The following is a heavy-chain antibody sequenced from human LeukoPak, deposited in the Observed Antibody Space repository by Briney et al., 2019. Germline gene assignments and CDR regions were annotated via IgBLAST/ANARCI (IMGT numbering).Heavy chain of an antibody. D-gene: IGHD3-10*01. J-gene: IGHJ6*02. CDR1: GFTFDDYA. Sequence: GGSLRLSCAASGFTFDDYAMHWVRQAPGKGLEWVSGISWNSGSIGYADSVKGRFTISRDNAKNSLYLQMNSLRAEDTALYYCAKALREELRYYYYGMDVWGQGTTVTVSS. CDR2: ISWNSGSI. V-gene: IGHV3-9*01. CDR3: AKALREELRYYYYGMDV.